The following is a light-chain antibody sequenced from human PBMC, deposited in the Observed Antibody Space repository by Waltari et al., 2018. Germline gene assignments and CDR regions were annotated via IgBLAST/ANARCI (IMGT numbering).Light chain of an antibody. CDR2: DVS. CDR1: RSDVGYFNS. J-gene: IGLJ2*01. Sequence: QSDLTQPASVSASPGESLTISCTATRSDVGYFNSVSWYKQHPGKAPKFMIYDVSNRPSGVSHRFSGSKSGNTASLTISGLQAEDEAVYYCSSFTTSSTLLFGGGTKLTVL. CDR3: SSFTTSSTLL. V-gene: IGLV2-14*03.